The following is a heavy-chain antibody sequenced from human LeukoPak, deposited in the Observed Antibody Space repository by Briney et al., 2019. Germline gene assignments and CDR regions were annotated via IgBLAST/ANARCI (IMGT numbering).Heavy chain of an antibody. CDR3: TYGDYPLTY. V-gene: IGHV3-66*01. CDR1: GLPVTYNY. D-gene: IGHD4-17*01. J-gene: IGHJ4*02. Sequence: GGSLRLSCAASGLPVTYNYWHWVRQPPGKRPEWLSIIYRDGDTKYADSVKGRFTVSRDISKSTLYLQMNRLRAEDTAVYFCTYGDYPLTYWGQGTLVTVSS. CDR2: IYRDGDT.